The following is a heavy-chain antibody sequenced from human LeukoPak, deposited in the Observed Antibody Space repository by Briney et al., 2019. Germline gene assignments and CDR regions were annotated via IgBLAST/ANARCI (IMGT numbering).Heavy chain of an antibody. CDR1: GFTFSDYY. D-gene: IGHD3-10*01. Sequence: PGGSLRLSCAASGFTFSDYYMSWIRQAPGKGLEWVSYISSSGSTIYYADSVKGRFTISRDNAKNSLYLQMNSQRAEDTAVYYCARERGYGSGRYYYYGMDVWAKGPRSPSP. V-gene: IGHV3-11*01. CDR2: ISSSGSTI. J-gene: IGHJ6*02. CDR3: ARERGYGSGRYYYYGMDV.